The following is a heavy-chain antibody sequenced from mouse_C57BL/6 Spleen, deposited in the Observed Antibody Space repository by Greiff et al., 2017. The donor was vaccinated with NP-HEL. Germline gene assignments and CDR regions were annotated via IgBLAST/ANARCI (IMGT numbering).Heavy chain of an antibody. CDR3: ARSYYSNYGYFDY. CDR2: ISNGGGST. J-gene: IGHJ2*01. Sequence: EVMLVESGGGLVQPGGSLKLSCAASGFTFSDYYMYWVRQTPEKRLEWVAYISNGGGSTYSPDTVKGRFTISRDNAKNTLYLQMGRLKSEDTAMYYWARSYYSNYGYFDYWGQGTTLTVSS. V-gene: IGHV5-12*01. D-gene: IGHD2-5*01. CDR1: GFTFSDYY.